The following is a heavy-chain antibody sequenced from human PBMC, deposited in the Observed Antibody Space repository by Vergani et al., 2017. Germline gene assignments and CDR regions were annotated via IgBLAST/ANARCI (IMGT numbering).Heavy chain of an antibody. CDR2: ISYDGSNK. CDR1: GFTFSTYA. Sequence: QVQLVESGGGVVQPGRSLRLSCAASGFTFSTYAMHWVRQAPGKGLEWVAVISYDGSNKYYADSVKGRFTISRDNSKNTLYLQMNSLGAEDTAVYYCAREGTIVFDYWGQGTLVTVSS. V-gene: IGHV3-30*01. D-gene: IGHD3-22*01. J-gene: IGHJ4*02. CDR3: AREGTIVFDY.